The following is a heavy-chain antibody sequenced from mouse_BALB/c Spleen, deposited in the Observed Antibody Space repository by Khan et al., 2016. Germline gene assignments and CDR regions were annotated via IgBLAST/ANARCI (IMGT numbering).Heavy chain of an antibody. Sequence: VQLKESGPGLVKPSQSLSLTCTVTGYSITSDYAWNWIRQFPGNRLEWMGYISYSGSTSYNPSLKSRISITRDTSKNQFFLQLTSVTSADTATXYRAKEDDGDKDAMDYWGQGTSVTGSS. V-gene: IGHV3-2*02. J-gene: IGHJ4*01. CDR1: GYSITSDYA. CDR2: ISYSGST. D-gene: IGHD1-1*01. CDR3: AKEDDGDKDAMDY.